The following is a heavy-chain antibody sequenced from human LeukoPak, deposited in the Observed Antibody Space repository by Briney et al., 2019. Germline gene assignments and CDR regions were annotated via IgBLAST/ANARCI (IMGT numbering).Heavy chain of an antibody. J-gene: IGHJ4*02. CDR3: ATANRVYCSGGSCLDY. Sequence: GGSLRLSCAASGFTVSSNYMSWVRQAPGKGLEGVSVIYSGGSTYYADSVKGRFTISRDNSKNTLYLQMNSLRAEDTAVYYCATANRVYCSGGSCLDYWGQGTLVTASS. V-gene: IGHV3-66*02. CDR1: GFTVSSNY. CDR2: IYSGGST. D-gene: IGHD2-15*01.